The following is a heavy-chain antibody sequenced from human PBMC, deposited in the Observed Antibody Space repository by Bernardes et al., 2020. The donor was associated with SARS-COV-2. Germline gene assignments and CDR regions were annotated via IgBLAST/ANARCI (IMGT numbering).Heavy chain of an antibody. CDR3: ASGAGTLRGIYYSYYYGMDV. CDR1: GGSISSGGYY. D-gene: IGHD6-13*01. V-gene: IGHV4-31*03. CDR2: IYYSGST. J-gene: IGHJ6*02. Sequence: SETLSLTCTVSGGSISSGGYYWSWIRQHPGKGLEWIGYIYYSGSTYYNPSLKSRLTISVDTSKNQFSLKLSSVTAADTAMYYCASGAGTLRGIYYSYYYGMDVWGQGTTVTVSS.